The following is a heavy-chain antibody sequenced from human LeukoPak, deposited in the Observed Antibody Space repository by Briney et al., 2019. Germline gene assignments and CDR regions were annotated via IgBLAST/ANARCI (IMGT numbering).Heavy chain of an antibody. D-gene: IGHD6-19*01. J-gene: IGHJ3*02. CDR2: IYTSGST. V-gene: IGHV4-61*02. Sequence: PSETLSLTCTVSGGSISSGSYYWSWIRQPAGKGLEWIGRIYTSGSTNYNPSLKSRVTISVDTSRNQFSLKLSSVTAADTAVYYCARVGWRQWLLDAFDIWGQGTMVTVSS. CDR3: ARVGWRQWLLDAFDI. CDR1: GGSISSGSYY.